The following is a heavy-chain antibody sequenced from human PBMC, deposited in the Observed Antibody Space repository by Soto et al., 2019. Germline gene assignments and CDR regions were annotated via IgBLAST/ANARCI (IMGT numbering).Heavy chain of an antibody. D-gene: IGHD2-15*01. CDR1: GFTFTSSA. Sequence: QMQLVQSGPEVKKPGTSVKVSCMASGFTFTSSAMQWVRQARGQRLEWIGWIVVGSGHTNYAQKFQERVTITRDMSTSTAYMELSSLRSEDTAVYYCAADSRYCSGGNCEDYWGQGTLVTVSS. CDR2: IVVGSGHT. CDR3: AADSRYCSGGNCEDY. V-gene: IGHV1-58*02. J-gene: IGHJ4*02.